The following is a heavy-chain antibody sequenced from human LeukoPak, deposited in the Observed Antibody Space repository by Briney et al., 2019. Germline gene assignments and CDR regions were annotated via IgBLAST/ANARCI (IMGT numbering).Heavy chain of an antibody. D-gene: IGHD1-26*01. CDR3: ARGGSSGSYLSIDY. V-gene: IGHV3-48*01. J-gene: IGHJ4*02. Sequence: GGSLRLSCAASGFTFSSYSMNWVRQAPGKGLEWVSYISSSSSTIYYADSVKGRFTISRDNAKNSLYLQMNSLRAEDTAVYYCARGGSSGSYLSIDYWGQGTLVTVSS. CDR1: GFTFSSYS. CDR2: ISSSSSTI.